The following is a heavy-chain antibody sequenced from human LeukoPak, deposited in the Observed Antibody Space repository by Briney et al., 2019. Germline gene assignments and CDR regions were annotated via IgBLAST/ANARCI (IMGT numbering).Heavy chain of an antibody. CDR2: ISSSGSTI. CDR1: GFTFSNYE. D-gene: IGHD2-15*01. J-gene: IGHJ5*02. Sequence: GGSLRLSCAASGFTFSNYEMNWIRQAPGKGLEWISYISSSGSTIYYVDSVKGRFTISRDNAKNSLFLQMNSLRAEDTAVYYCAREGAPATYRYDWFGHWGQGTLVTVSS. CDR3: AREGAPATYRYDWFGH. V-gene: IGHV3-48*03.